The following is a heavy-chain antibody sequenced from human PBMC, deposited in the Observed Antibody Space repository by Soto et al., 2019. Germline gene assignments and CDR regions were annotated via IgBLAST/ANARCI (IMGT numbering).Heavy chain of an antibody. V-gene: IGHV1-3*01. CDR2: INAGNGKT. CDR1: GFTFTDYA. J-gene: IGHJ4*02. D-gene: IGHD3-9*01. Sequence: ASVKVSCKASGFTFTDYAIHWVSQAPGQGLEWMGWINAGNGKTKYSQNFQGRFTITRDTSATTTYLDVSSLRSEDTAVYFCARGILTGYYFDYWGQGTLVTVS. CDR3: ARGILTGYYFDY.